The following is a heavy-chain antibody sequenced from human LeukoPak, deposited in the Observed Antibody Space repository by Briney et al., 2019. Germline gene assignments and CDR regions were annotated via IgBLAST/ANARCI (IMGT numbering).Heavy chain of an antibody. CDR1: GGSTNTDY. Sequence: SETLSLTCTVSGGSTNTDYWSWIRQPAGKGLEWLGRIYSSRSTDYNPSLNSRVTVSLDTSQNQFSLRLRSVTAADTAVYYCARGPGPIQLERLEAFDIWGRGTVVTVSS. CDR2: IYSSRST. V-gene: IGHV4-4*07. D-gene: IGHD1-1*01. CDR3: ARGPGPIQLERLEAFDI. J-gene: IGHJ3*02.